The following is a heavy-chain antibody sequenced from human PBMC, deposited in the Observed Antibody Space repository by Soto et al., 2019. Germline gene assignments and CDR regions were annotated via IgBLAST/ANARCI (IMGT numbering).Heavy chain of an antibody. CDR2: ISANSGNT. J-gene: IGHJ6*03. CDR3: ARDRVITGSNPGKTYYYMDV. CDR1: GYTFTSYG. Sequence: ASVKVSCKASGYTFTSYGISWVRQAPGQGLEWMGWISANSGNTNYAQKLQGRVTMTTDTSSSTAYMELSRLRSDDTAVYYCARDRVITGSNPGKTYYYMDVWGKGTTVTVSS. D-gene: IGHD1-20*01. V-gene: IGHV1-18*01.